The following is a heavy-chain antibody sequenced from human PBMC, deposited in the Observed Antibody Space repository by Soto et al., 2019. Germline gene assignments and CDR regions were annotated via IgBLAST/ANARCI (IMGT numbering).Heavy chain of an antibody. D-gene: IGHD2-15*01. Sequence: PSETLSLTCTVSGGSISSSRYYWGWIRQPPGKGLEWIGSIYYSGSTYYNPSLKSRVTISVDTSKNQFSLKLSSVTAADTAVYYCARHEGSGGNWFDPWGQGTLVTVSS. CDR3: ARHEGSGGNWFDP. J-gene: IGHJ5*02. CDR2: IYYSGST. V-gene: IGHV4-39*01. CDR1: GGSISSSRYY.